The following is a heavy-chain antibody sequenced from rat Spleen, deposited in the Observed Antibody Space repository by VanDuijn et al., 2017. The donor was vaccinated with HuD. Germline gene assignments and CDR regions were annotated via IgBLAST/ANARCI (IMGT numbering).Heavy chain of an antibody. J-gene: IGHJ4*01. V-gene: IGHV5-29*01. CDR1: GFTFSDYY. Sequence: EVQLVESDGGLVQPGRSLKLSCAASGFTFSDYYMAWVRQAPTKGLEWVATISYDGSSTYYRDSVKGRFTISRDNAKSTLYLQMDSLRSEDTATYYCARQRSLYYVMDAWGQGASVTVSS. CDR2: ISYDGSST. D-gene: IGHD3-8*01. CDR3: ARQRSLYYVMDA.